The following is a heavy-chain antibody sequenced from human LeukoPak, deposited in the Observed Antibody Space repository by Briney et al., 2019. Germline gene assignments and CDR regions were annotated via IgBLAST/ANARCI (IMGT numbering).Heavy chain of an antibody. CDR1: GGSFSDYY. CDR2: INHSGST. V-gene: IGHV4-34*01. D-gene: IGHD1-26*01. J-gene: IGHJ4*02. CDR3: ARAPWEGY. Sequence: SETLSLTCEVYGGSFSDYYWSWIRQPPGKGLEWIGEINHSGSTNYNPSLKSRVTISVDTSKNQFSLKLSSVTAADTAVYYCARAPWEGYWGQGTLVTVSS.